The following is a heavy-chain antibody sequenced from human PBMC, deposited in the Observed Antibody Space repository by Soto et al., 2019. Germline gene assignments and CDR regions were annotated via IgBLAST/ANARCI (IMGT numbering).Heavy chain of an antibody. D-gene: IGHD2-2*01. CDR2: IYPCDSDT. CDR1: GYSFTSYW. Sequence: PGESLKISCKGSGYSFTSYWIGWVRQMRGKGLEWMGIIYPCDSDTRYSPSFQGQVTISADKSISTAYLQWSSLKASDTAMYYCARHGLVCSSTSCYRGDFDIWGQGTMVTVSS. V-gene: IGHV5-51*01. CDR3: ARHGLVCSSTSCYRGDFDI. J-gene: IGHJ3*02.